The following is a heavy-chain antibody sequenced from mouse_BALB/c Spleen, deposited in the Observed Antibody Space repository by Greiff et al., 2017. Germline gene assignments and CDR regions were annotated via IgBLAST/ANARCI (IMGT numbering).Heavy chain of an antibody. CDR3: TSYDALGFAY. V-gene: IGHV14-3*02. CDR2: IDPANGNT. J-gene: IGHJ3*01. CDR1: GFNIKDTY. D-gene: IGHD2-3*01. Sequence: VQLQQSGAELVKPGASVKLSCTASGFNIKDTYMHWVKQRPEQGLEWIGRIDPANGNTKYDPKFQGKATITADTSSNTAYLQLSSLTSEDTAVYYCTSYDALGFAYWGQGTLVTVSA.